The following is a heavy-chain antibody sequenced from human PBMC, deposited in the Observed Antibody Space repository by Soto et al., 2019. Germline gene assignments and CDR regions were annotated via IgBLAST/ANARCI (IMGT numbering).Heavy chain of an antibody. V-gene: IGHV4-59*11. D-gene: IGHD3-3*01. CDR3: ARETPYYDFWSGIDP. CDR1: GGSINNHY. Sequence: SETLSLTCTVSGGSINNHYWSWIRQPPGKGLEWIGYIYYTGSTNYNPSLKSRVTMSVDTSKNRVSLKLTSVTAADTAVYYCARETPYYDFWSGIDPWGQGTLVTVSS. CDR2: IYYTGST. J-gene: IGHJ5*02.